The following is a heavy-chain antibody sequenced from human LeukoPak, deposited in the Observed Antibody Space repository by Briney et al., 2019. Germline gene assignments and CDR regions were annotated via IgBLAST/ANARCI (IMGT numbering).Heavy chain of an antibody. CDR3: ARRGTSSSWAHFDY. V-gene: IGHV3-21*01. CDR2: ISRSSDYI. J-gene: IGHJ4*02. Sequence: GGSLRLSCAASGFTFSSYNMNWVRQAPGKGLEWVSSISRSSDYIYYADSVKGRFTISRDNAKNSLYLQMNSLRAEDTAVYYCARRGTSSSWAHFDYWGQGTLVTVSS. CDR1: GFTFSSYN. D-gene: IGHD6-13*01.